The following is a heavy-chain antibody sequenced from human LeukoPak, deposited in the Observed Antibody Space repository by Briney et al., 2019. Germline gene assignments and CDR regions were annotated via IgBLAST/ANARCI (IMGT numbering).Heavy chain of an antibody. CDR1: GFTFSNSD. CDR2: IGTVGDT. V-gene: IGHV3-13*01. D-gene: IGHD5-12*01. CDR3: ASATKIDY. Sequence: GGSLRLSCAASGFTFSNSDMHWVRQAAGKGLEWVSAIGTVGDTYYPGSVKGRFTISRDNAKNSLYLQMNSLRVEDTAVYYCASATKIDYWGQGTLVTVSS. J-gene: IGHJ4*02.